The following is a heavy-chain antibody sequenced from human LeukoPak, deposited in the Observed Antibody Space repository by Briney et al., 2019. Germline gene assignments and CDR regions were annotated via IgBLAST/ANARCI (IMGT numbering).Heavy chain of an antibody. CDR3: TRGRDTTGYFVY. Sequence: GASVTVSCTASGYTFTNYTINWVRLAPGQGLEWMGWVDTNTGDPTYAQGFAGRFVFSLDTSVTTTYLQISSLKAEDTAVYFCTRGRDTTGYFVYWGQGTLVTVSS. CDR1: GYTFTNYT. D-gene: IGHD3-22*01. V-gene: IGHV7-4-1*02. CDR2: VDTNTGDP. J-gene: IGHJ4*02.